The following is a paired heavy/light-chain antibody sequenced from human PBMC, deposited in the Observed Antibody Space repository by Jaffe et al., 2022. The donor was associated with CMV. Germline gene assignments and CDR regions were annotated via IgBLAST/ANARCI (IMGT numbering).Light chain of an antibody. CDR3: QQYSSFPFT. Sequence: DIQMTQSPYSLSASAGDRVTITCRASQGVSNNLGWIQQKPGKAPKSLIYAASSLQSGVPSKFSGSGSGTVFTLTITSLQPEDSATYYCQQYSSFPFTFGPGTKVEIK. CDR1: QGVSNN. J-gene: IGKJ3*01. CDR2: AAS. V-gene: IGKV1-16*02.
Heavy chain of an antibody. CDR3: ARGKTGI. CDR2: IDFTGSTM. V-gene: IGHV3-48*03. Sequence: VQLVESGGGLVQPGGSLRLSCVASGFTFTDFEMTWVRQAPGKGLDWVSYIDFTGSTMYYADSVLGRFTISRDNARNSVYLQMNSLRVEDTAIYYCARGKTGIGGQGTLVTVSS. D-gene: IGHD3-9*01. J-gene: IGHJ4*02. CDR1: GFTFTDFE.